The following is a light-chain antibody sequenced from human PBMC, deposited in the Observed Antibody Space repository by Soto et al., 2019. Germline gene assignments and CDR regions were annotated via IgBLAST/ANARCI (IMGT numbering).Light chain of an antibody. Sequence: DIHMTQSPSTLSASVRDRVTITCRPSQYIGIYLAWYQQKPGKGPKLLIYDASNLESGIPSRFSGSGSGTKFTLTISSLQPDDFATYYCQQYHTYPTWTFGPGTKVDIK. CDR1: QYIGIY. V-gene: IGKV1-5*01. J-gene: IGKJ1*01. CDR2: DAS. CDR3: QQYHTYPTWT.